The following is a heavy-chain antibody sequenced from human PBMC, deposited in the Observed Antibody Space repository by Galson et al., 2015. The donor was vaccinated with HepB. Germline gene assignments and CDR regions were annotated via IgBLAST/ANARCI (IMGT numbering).Heavy chain of an antibody. V-gene: IGHV3-23*01. CDR1: GFTFSSYA. CDR2: ISGSGGST. D-gene: IGHD5-12*01. J-gene: IGHJ4*02. Sequence: SLRLSCAASGFTFSSYAMSWVRQAPGKGLEWVSAISGSGGSTYHADSVKGRFTISRDNSKNTLYLQMNSLRAEDTAVYYCAKVGGYDRGGNYWGQGTLVTVSS. CDR3: AKVGGYDRGGNY.